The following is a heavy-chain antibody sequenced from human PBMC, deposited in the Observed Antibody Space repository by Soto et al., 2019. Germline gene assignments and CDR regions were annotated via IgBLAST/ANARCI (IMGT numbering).Heavy chain of an antibody. CDR2: ISGSGGST. CDR1: GFTFSSYA. J-gene: IGHJ4*01. Sequence: EVQLLESGGGLVQPGGSLRLSCAASGFTFSSYAMSWVRQAPGKGLEWVSAISGSGGSTYYADSVKGRFTISRDNSKNTLYLQMNSLRAEDTAVYYCAKHPYTTTYYYGSGSRENGLFDYWGHGTLVTVSS. CDR3: AKHPYTTTYYYGSGSRENGLFDY. V-gene: IGHV3-23*01. D-gene: IGHD3-10*01.